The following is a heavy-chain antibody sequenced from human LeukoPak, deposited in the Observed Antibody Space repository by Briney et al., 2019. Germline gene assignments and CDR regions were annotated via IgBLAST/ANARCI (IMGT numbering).Heavy chain of an antibody. Sequence: GRSLRLSCAASGFTFSSYAMHWVRQAPGKGLEWVAVISKDGSYKYYADSVKGRFTISRDNSKNTLYLQMNSLRAEDTAVYYCARQRYYYGSGVYYYYYMDVWGKGTTVTISS. J-gene: IGHJ6*03. CDR2: ISKDGSYK. CDR1: GFTFSSYA. D-gene: IGHD3-10*01. CDR3: ARQRYYYGSGVYYYYYMDV. V-gene: IGHV3-30*04.